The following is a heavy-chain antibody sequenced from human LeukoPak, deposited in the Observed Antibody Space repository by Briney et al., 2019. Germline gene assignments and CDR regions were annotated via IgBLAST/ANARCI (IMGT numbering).Heavy chain of an antibody. D-gene: IGHD2-21*02. CDR2: IRVYNGIT. CDR1: GYTFTSYG. Sequence: GSVKVSCKASGYTFTSYGISWVRQAPGQGLEWMGWIRVYNGITNYAQKLQGRVTMTTDTFTSTAYMELRSLRSDDTAVYYCASTTYCGGDCSPIQNWFDPWGQGTLVTVSS. CDR3: ASTTYCGGDCSPIQNWFDP. J-gene: IGHJ5*02. V-gene: IGHV1-18*01.